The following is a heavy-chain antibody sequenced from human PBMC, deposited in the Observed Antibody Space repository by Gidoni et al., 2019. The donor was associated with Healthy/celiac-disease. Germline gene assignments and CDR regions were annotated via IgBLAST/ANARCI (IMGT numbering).Heavy chain of an antibody. J-gene: IGHJ4*02. Sequence: LSLTCTVSGGSISSSSYYWGWIRQPPGKGLEWIGSIYYSGSTYYNPSLKSRVTISVDTSKNQFSLKLSSVTAADTAVYYCARRGATLWNYWGQGTLVTVSS. V-gene: IGHV4-39*01. D-gene: IGHD1-26*01. CDR2: IYYSGST. CDR3: ARRGATLWNY. CDR1: GGSISSSSYY.